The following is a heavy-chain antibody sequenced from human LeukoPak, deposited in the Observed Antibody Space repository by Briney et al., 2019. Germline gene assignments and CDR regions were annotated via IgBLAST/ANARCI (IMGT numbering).Heavy chain of an antibody. CDR2: INAGNGNT. D-gene: IGHD5-18*01. V-gene: IGHV1-3*01. CDR3: ARADDTAMVDY. Sequence: ASVKVSCKASGYTFTSYGISWVRQAPGQRLEWMGWINAGNGNTKYSQKFQGRVTITRDTSASTAYMELSSLRSEDTAVYYCARADDTAMVDYWGQGTLVTVSS. J-gene: IGHJ4*02. CDR1: GYTFTSYG.